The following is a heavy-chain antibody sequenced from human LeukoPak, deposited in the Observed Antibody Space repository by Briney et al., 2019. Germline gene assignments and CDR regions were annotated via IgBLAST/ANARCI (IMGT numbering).Heavy chain of an antibody. V-gene: IGHV1-18*01. J-gene: IGHJ6*02. Sequence: ASVKVSCKASGYTFTSYGISWVRQAPGQGPEWMGWISAYNGNTNYAQKLQGRVTMTTDTSTSTAYMELRSLRSDDTAVYYCARGYGSGSYSYYYYYGMDVWGQGTTVTVSS. CDR2: ISAYNGNT. D-gene: IGHD3-10*01. CDR3: ARGYGSGSYSYYYYYGMDV. CDR1: GYTFTSYG.